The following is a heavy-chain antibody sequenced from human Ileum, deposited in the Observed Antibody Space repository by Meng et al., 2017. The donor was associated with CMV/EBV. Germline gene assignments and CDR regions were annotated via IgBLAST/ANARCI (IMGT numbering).Heavy chain of an antibody. D-gene: IGHD5-18*01. CDR2: ISTRTGDT. V-gene: IGHV1-2*02. Sequence: SVNVSFKGSGYTFPDSYIHWIRQLPRQGLEWMGWISTRTGDTLYAQRFQGRVTVTRDRTISTAYLELNSLTSEDTAVYFCARDPLSGYFYFDYWGQGVPVTVSS. CDR3: ARDPLSGYFYFDY. CDR1: GYTFPDSY. J-gene: IGHJ4*02.